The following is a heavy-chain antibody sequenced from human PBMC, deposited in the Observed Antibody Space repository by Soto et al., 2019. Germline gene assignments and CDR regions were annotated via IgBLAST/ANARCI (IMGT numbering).Heavy chain of an antibody. D-gene: IGHD3-10*01. CDR1: GYTFTGYA. CDR2: INAGNGNT. Sequence: ASVKVSCKASGYTFTGYAMHWVRQAPGQRLEWMGWINAGNGNTKYSQKFQGRVTITRDTSASTAYMELSSLRSEDTAVYYCARDGEVLLWFGEIGAMDVWGQGTTVTVSS. V-gene: IGHV1-3*01. J-gene: IGHJ6*02. CDR3: ARDGEVLLWFGEIGAMDV.